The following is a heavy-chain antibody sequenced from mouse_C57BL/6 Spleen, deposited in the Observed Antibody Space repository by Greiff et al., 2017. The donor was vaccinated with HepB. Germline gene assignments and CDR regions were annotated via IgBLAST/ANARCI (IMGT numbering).Heavy chain of an antibody. D-gene: IGHD2-4*01. J-gene: IGHJ4*01. CDR1: GYTFTSYW. Sequence: QVQLQQPGAELVKPGASVKMSCKASGYTFTSYWITWVKQRPGQGLEWIGDIYPGSGSTNYNEKFKSKATLTVDTSSSTAYMQLSSLTSEDSAVYYCARRQYYDYDDGYAMDYWGQGTSVTVSS. V-gene: IGHV1-55*01. CDR3: ARRQYYDYDDGYAMDY. CDR2: IYPGSGST.